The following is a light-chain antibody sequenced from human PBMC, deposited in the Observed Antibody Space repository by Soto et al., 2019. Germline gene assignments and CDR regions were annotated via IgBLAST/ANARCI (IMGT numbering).Light chain of an antibody. CDR3: QQYNNGPLT. V-gene: IGKV3-15*01. CDR2: GAS. CDR1: QSVSSN. Sequence: EIVMTQSPATLSVSPGERATLSCRASQSVSSNLAWYQQKPGQAPRLLIYGASTRATGIPARFSGSGSGTEFTLTLSSLQSEDFAVYYCQQYNNGPLTFGQGTKVEIK. J-gene: IGKJ1*01.